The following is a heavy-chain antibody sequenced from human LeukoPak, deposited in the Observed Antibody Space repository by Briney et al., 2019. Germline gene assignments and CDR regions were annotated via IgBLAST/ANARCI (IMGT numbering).Heavy chain of an antibody. V-gene: IGHV4-59*01. CDR2: IYYSGST. Sequence: KSSETLSLTCTVSGGSISSYYWSWIRQPPGKGLEWIGYIYYSGSTNYNPSLKSRVTISVDTSKNQFSLKLSSVTAADTAVYYCARALLRPWFDPWGQGTLVIVSS. CDR1: GGSISSYY. CDR3: ARALLRPWFDP. J-gene: IGHJ5*02. D-gene: IGHD4-17*01.